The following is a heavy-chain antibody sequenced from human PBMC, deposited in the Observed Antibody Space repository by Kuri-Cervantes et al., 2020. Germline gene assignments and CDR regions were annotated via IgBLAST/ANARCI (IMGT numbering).Heavy chain of an antibody. CDR3: VRDYPVSSTTYYLAPERFDY. CDR2: IDRGGIRT. J-gene: IGHJ4*02. D-gene: IGHD4-11*01. Sequence: GGSLRLSCVVSGVTLTRDWMHWFRQGPGQGLVWVARIDRGGIRTNYADSMKGRFTVSRDNAKNSMYLQMYSLRVEDTAFYYCVRDYPVSSTTYYLAPERFDYWGQGALVTVSS. V-gene: IGHV3-74*01. CDR1: GVTLTRDW.